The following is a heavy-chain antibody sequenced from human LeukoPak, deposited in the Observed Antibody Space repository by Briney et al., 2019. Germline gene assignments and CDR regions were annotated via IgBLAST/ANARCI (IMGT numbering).Heavy chain of an antibody. V-gene: IGHV1-18*01. D-gene: IGHD6-19*01. CDR3: ARDEGGSGWRFDY. CDR1: GYTFTDYG. Sequence: ASVKVSCKASGYTFTDYGFSWVRQAPGQGLEWMGWISAYNAKTNYAQRLQGRVTMTTDTSTTTAYMELRSLRSDDTAVHYCARDEGGSGWRFDYWGQGTLVTVSS. CDR2: ISAYNAKT. J-gene: IGHJ4*02.